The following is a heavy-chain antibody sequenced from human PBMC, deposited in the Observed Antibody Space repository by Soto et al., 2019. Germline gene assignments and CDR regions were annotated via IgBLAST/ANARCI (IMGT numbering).Heavy chain of an antibody. J-gene: IGHJ5*02. CDR3: NAYYYGSGSYSDWFDP. Sequence: QVQLQQWGAGLLKPSETLSLTCAVYGGSFSGYYWSWIRQPPGKGLEWIGEINHSGSTNYNPSLKSRVTIAVDTSKNQFSLKLSSVTAADTAVYYCNAYYYGSGSYSDWFDPWGQGTLVTVSS. V-gene: IGHV4-34*01. CDR2: INHSGST. CDR1: GGSFSGYY. D-gene: IGHD3-10*01.